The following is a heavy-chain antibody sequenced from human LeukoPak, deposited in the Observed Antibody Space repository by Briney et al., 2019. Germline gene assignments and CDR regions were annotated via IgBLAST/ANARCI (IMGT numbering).Heavy chain of an antibody. CDR2: IYYSGST. D-gene: IGHD3-22*01. CDR3: ARGGYYYDTNGYSPLDY. CDR1: SASNSSYY. V-gene: IGHV4-59*08. J-gene: IGHJ4*02. Sequence: SETLSLTCTVSSASNSSYYWSWIRQPPGKGLEWIGYIYYSGSTYYDPSLKSRVTISVDTSKNQFSLKLSSVTAADTAVYYCARGGYYYDTNGYSPLDYWGQGTLVTVSS.